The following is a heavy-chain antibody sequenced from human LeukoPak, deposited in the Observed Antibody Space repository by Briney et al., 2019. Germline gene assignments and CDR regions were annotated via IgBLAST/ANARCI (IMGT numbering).Heavy chain of an antibody. CDR2: INPNSGGT. V-gene: IGHV1-2*02. D-gene: IGHD5-18*01. Sequence: AASVKVSCKASGYTFTGYYMHWVRQAPGQGLEWMGWINPNSGGTNYAQKFQGRVTMTRDTSISTAYMELSRLRSDDTAVYYCARDYRRGYSYGSSHFDYWGQGTLVTASS. CDR1: GYTFTGYY. CDR3: ARDYRRGYSYGSSHFDY. J-gene: IGHJ4*02.